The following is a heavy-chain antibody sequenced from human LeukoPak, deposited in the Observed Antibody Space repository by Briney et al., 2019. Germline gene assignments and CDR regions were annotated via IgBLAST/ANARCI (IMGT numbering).Heavy chain of an antibody. V-gene: IGHV3-33*01. CDR1: GFTFSSYG. CDR2: IWFDGTNK. J-gene: IGHJ5*02. D-gene: IGHD2-15*01. Sequence: GGSLRLSCAASGFTFSSYGMHWVRQAPGKGLEWVAVIWFDGTNKYYADSVKGRFTISRDNSKNTLYLQMNSLRAEDTAVYYCAARYCSGGSCYGVLGFDPWGQGTLVTVSS. CDR3: AARYCSGGSCYGVLGFDP.